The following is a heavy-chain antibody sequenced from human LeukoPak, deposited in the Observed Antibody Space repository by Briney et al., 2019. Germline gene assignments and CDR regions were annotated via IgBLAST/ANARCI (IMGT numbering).Heavy chain of an antibody. CDR2: IKQDGSEK. Sequence: GGSLRLSCAASGFTFSSYWMSWVRQAPGKGMEWVANIKQDGSEKYYVDSVKGRFTISRDNAKNSLYLQMNSLRAEDTAMYYCASQRLSYFQHWGQGTLVTVSS. CDR1: GFTFSSYW. CDR3: ASQRLSYFQH. J-gene: IGHJ1*01. V-gene: IGHV3-7*01.